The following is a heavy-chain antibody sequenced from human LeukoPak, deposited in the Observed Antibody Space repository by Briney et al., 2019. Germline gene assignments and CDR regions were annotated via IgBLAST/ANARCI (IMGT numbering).Heavy chain of an antibody. D-gene: IGHD6-13*01. CDR3: AKDRSTTWSLDY. Sequence: PGGSLRLSCAASGFSFSSDGMHWVRQAPGKGLEWVAFISNDGNRKYYADSVKGRFTISRDKSENTLYVQMNSLRAEDTAVYYCAKDRSTTWSLDYWGQGTLVTVSS. V-gene: IGHV3-30*18. CDR1: GFSFSSDG. CDR2: ISNDGNRK. J-gene: IGHJ4*02.